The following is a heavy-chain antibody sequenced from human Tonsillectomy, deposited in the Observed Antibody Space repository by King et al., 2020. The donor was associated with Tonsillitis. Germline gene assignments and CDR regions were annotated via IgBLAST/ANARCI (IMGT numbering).Heavy chain of an antibody. D-gene: IGHD7-27*01. CDR3: AIYWGWVPSRHPTYYFDY. J-gene: IGHJ4*02. Sequence: VQLVESGAEVKKPGESLKISCKGSGYSFITYWIGWVRQMPGKGLEWMGIIYPGDSDTRYSPSFQGQVTMSVDKSISTAYLQWSSLKASDTAMYYCAIYWGWVPSRHPTYYFDYWGQGTLVTVSS. CDR2: IYPGDSDT. V-gene: IGHV5-51*01. CDR1: GYSFITYW.